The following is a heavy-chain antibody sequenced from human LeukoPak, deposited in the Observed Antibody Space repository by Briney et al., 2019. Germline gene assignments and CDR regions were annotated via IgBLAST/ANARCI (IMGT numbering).Heavy chain of an antibody. Sequence: GGSLRLSCAASGFTFSSYAMSWVRQAPGKGLEWVSAISGSGGSTYYADSVKGRFTTSRDNSKNTLYLQMNSLRAEDTAVYYCAKDHRYYGSGSYPDLFDYWGQGTLVTVSS. CDR2: ISGSGGST. CDR3: AKDHRYYGSGSYPDLFDY. V-gene: IGHV3-23*01. J-gene: IGHJ4*02. CDR1: GFTFSSYA. D-gene: IGHD3-10*01.